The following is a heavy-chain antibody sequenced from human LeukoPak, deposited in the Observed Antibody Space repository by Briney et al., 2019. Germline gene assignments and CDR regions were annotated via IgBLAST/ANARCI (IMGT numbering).Heavy chain of an antibody. CDR3: ARGAAAGHYYYGMDV. CDR2: MNPNSGNT. D-gene: IGHD6-13*01. CDR1: GYTFTSYD. J-gene: IGHJ6*02. Sequence: ASVKVSCKASGYTFTSYDINWVRQATGQGLEWMGWMNPNSGNTGYAQKFQGRVTMTRDTSISTAYMELSRLRSDDTAVYYCARGAAAGHYYYGMDVWGQGTTVTVSS. V-gene: IGHV1-8*01.